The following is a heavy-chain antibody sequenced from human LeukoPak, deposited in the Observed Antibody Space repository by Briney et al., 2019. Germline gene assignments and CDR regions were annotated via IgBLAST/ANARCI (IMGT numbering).Heavy chain of an antibody. CDR3: AWDGDSYGPSAFDI. D-gene: IGHD5-18*01. Sequence: GQSLTLSCAASGFTVSSNYMSWVRQAPGKGLEWVSVIYSGGRTYYADSVKGRFTISRDDSKNTLYLQMNSLRAEDTAVYYCAWDGDSYGPSAFDIWGQGTMVTVSS. V-gene: IGHV3-66*01. CDR2: IYSGGRT. CDR1: GFTVSSNY. J-gene: IGHJ3*02.